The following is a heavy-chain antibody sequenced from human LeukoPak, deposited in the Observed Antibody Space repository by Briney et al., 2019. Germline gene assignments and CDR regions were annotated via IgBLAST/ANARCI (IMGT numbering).Heavy chain of an antibody. J-gene: IGHJ4*02. Sequence: GASVKVSCKASGYTFTAYYIHWVRQAPGQGLEWMGWINPNSGGTNYAQKFQGRVTMTRDRSISTVYMELSRLRSDDTAVYYCARDGRDGYNLVHYWGQGTLVTVSS. CDR1: GYTFTAYY. V-gene: IGHV1-2*02. D-gene: IGHD5-24*01. CDR3: ARDGRDGYNLVHY. CDR2: INPNSGGT.